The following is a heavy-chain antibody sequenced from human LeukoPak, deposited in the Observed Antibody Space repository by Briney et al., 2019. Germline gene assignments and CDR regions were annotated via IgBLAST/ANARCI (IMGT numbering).Heavy chain of an antibody. CDR2: ISTNGGST. Sequence: GGSLRLSCSTSGFTFSSYAMHWVRQAPGKGLEYVSAISTNGGSTYYADSVKGRFTISRDNSKNTLYLQMSSLRAEDTAVYYCATLTGYCSGGSCYDAFDIWGQGTMVTVSS. CDR3: ATLTGYCSGGSCYDAFDI. J-gene: IGHJ3*02. V-gene: IGHV3-64D*06. CDR1: GFTFSSYA. D-gene: IGHD2-15*01.